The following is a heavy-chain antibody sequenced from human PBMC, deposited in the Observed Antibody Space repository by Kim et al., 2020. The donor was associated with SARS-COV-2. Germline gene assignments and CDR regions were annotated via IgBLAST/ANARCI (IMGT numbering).Heavy chain of an antibody. CDR3: ARGYCSGGSCYWFDP. D-gene: IGHD2-15*01. CDR1: GGSISSGDYY. V-gene: IGHV4-30-4*01. Sequence: SETLSLTCTVSGGSISSGDYYWSWIRQPPGKGLEWIGYIYYSGSTYYNPSLKSRVTISVDTSKNQFSLKLSSVTAADTAVYYCARGYCSGGSCYWFDPWGQGTLVTVSS. CDR2: IYYSGST. J-gene: IGHJ5*02.